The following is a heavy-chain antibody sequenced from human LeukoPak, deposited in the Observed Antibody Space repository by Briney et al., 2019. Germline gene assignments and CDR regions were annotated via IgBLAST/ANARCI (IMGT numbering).Heavy chain of an antibody. CDR3: ARPESRTVAAGTVRPFDI. J-gene: IGHJ3*02. D-gene: IGHD6-13*01. Sequence: GGSLRLSCAASGFTVSSNYMSWVRQAPGKGLEWVSVIYSGGNTFYADFVKGRFTISRDNSKNTLYLQMNSLRAEDTAVYYCARPESRTVAAGTVRPFDIWGQGTMVTVSS. V-gene: IGHV3-53*01. CDR1: GFTVSSNY. CDR2: IYSGGNT.